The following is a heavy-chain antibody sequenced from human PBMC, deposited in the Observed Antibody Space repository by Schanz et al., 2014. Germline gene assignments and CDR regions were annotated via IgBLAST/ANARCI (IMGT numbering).Heavy chain of an antibody. V-gene: IGHV1-24*01. D-gene: IGHD3-10*01. CDR3: ATNNPFRMVRGSNAFDA. CDR1: GYTVSALA. J-gene: IGHJ3*01. Sequence: QVQLLQSGSEVKKPGASVKVSCEISGYTVSALAMHWVRQAPGKGLEWLGGFDVEDGETIYAQKFQGRVTMTEDTSTETAYMELSGLRSGDTAVYYCATNNPFRMVRGSNAFDAWGQGTMVTVSS. CDR2: FDVEDGET.